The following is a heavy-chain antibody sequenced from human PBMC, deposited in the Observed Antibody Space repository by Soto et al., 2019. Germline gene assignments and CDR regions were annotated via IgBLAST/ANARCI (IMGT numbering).Heavy chain of an antibody. V-gene: IGHV1-69*01. CDR2: IIPIFGTA. J-gene: IGHJ6*02. CDR3: ASTNPPAGSGGVVSSPRAWGYDGMDV. D-gene: IGHD3-3*01. CDR1: GGTFSSYA. Sequence: QVQLVQSGAEVKKPGSSVKVSCKASGGTFSSYAISWVRQAPGQGLEWMGGIIPIFGTANYAQKFQGRVTINADESTSTAYIELSSLRSEDTAVYYCASTNPPAGSGGVVSSPRAWGYDGMDVWGQGTTVTVSS.